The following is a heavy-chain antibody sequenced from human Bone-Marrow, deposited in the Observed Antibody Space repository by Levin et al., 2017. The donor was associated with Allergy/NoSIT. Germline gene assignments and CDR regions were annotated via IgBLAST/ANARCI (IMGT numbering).Heavy chain of an antibody. CDR3: ARLGGAWYFDL. J-gene: IGHJ2*01. CDR2: IYYSGST. V-gene: IGHV4-39*01. D-gene: IGHD3-16*01. Sequence: PSETLSLTCTVSGGSISSSSYYWGWIRQPPGKGLEWIGSIYYSGSTYYNPSLKSRVTISVDTSKNQFSLKLSSVTAADTAVYYCARLGGAWYFDLWGRGTLVTVSS. CDR1: GGSISSSSYY.